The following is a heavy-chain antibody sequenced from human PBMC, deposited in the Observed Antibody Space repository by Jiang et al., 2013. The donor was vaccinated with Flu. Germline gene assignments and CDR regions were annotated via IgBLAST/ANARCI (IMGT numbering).Heavy chain of an antibody. CDR1: GDTFSNSV. CDR3: ARGNNYGMGYYYYAMDI. Sequence: SGAEVKKPESSVKVSCKASGDTFSNSVIAWVRQAPGQGLEWMGGVIPIYGTANYAEKLQGRVTITADASTNTGYMELRSLRSEDTAVYYCARGNNYGMGYYYYAMDIWGNGTTVTVSS. J-gene: IGHJ6*04. CDR2: VIPIYGTA. D-gene: IGHD5-18*01. V-gene: IGHV1-69*01.